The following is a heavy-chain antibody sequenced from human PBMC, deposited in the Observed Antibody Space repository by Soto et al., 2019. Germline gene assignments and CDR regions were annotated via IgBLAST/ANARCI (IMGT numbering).Heavy chain of an antibody. J-gene: IGHJ6*02. Sequence: PETLSLTCAVSGGSISSSNWWSWVRQPPGKGLEWIGEIYHSGSTNYNPSLKSLVTISVDKSKNQFSLKLSSVTAADTAVYYCARAGISAYYDFWSGYYNRNGMDVWGQGTTVTVSS. V-gene: IGHV4-4*03. D-gene: IGHD3-3*01. CDR3: ARAGISAYYDFWSGYYNRNGMDV. CDR2: IYHSGST. CDR1: GGSISSSNW.